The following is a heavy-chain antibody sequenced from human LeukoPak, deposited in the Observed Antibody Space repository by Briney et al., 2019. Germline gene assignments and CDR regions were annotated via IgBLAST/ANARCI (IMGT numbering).Heavy chain of an antibody. CDR1: GGSISSYS. V-gene: IGHV4-59*12. J-gene: IGHJ4*02. CDR3: ARGPPPDFDY. CDR2: ISHSGTT. Sequence: SETLSLTCIVSGGSISSYSWNWIRQSPGKGLEWVGYISHSGTTSYNSSLKSRVTISVDTSKNQFSLKLSSVTAADTAVYYCARGPPPDFDYWGRGTLVTVSS.